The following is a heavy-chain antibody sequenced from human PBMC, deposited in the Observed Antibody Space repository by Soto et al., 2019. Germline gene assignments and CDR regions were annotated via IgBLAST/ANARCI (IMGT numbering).Heavy chain of an antibody. J-gene: IGHJ5*02. D-gene: IGHD2-2*01. CDR1: GGSISSYY. CDR3: ARDRCSSTSCYAGSNWFDP. CDR2: IYYSGST. Sequence: SDTLSLTCTVSGGSISSYYWSWIRQPPGKGLEWIGYIYYSGSTNYNPSLKSRVTISVDTSKNQFSLKLSSVTAADTAVYYCARDRCSSTSCYAGSNWFDPWGQGTLVTVSS. V-gene: IGHV4-59*01.